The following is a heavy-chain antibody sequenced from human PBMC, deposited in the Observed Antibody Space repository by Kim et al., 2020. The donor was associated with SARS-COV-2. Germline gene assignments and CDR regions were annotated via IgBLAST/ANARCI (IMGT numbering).Heavy chain of an antibody. CDR1: GGSISSYY. CDR2: IYYSGST. V-gene: IGHV4-59*08. Sequence: SETLSLTCTVSGGSISSYYWSWIRQPPGKGLEWIGYIYYSGSTNYNPSLKSRVTISVDTSKNQFSLKLSSVTAADTAVYYCARRRGRWAADAFDIWGQGT. D-gene: IGHD1-26*01. CDR3: ARRRGRWAADAFDI. J-gene: IGHJ3*02.